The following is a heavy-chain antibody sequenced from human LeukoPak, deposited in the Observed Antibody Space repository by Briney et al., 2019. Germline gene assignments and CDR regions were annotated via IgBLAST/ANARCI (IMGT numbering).Heavy chain of an antibody. D-gene: IGHD1-26*01. CDR3: AKDRMGAILYFDY. CDR1: GFPFNKYS. J-gene: IGHJ4*02. V-gene: IGHV3-23*01. Sequence: GGSLRLSCAASGFPFNKYSMTWVRQAPGKGLEWVSAITGNGGTTYYGDSVKGRFTISRDNSKSTLYLQVNSLRAEDTAVYYCAKDRMGAILYFDYWGQGTLVTVSS. CDR2: ITGNGGTT.